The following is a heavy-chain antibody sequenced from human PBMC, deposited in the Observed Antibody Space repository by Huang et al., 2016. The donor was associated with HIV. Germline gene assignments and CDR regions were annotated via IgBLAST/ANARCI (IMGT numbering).Heavy chain of an antibody. CDR2: INDRGRT. J-gene: IGHJ4*02. CDR1: GGSFRNYY. CDR3: ARGFSYGHFAF. V-gene: IGHV4-34*01. D-gene: IGHD5-18*01. Sequence: QVQLQQWGAGLLKPSETLSLTWAVYGGSFRNYYWSWLRQSPGKGLEWIGEINDRGRTNYNASLESRVTMSVDTSKNQFSLRLKSVTAADTAFYYCARGFSYGHFAFWGQGTLVTVSS.